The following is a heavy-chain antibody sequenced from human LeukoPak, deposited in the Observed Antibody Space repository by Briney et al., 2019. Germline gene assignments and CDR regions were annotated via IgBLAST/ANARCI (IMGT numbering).Heavy chain of an antibody. CDR2: IYYSGST. V-gene: IGHV4-30-4*01. J-gene: IGHJ4*02. Sequence: SETLSLTCTVSGGSISSGDYYWSWIRQPPGKGLEWIGYIYYSGSTCYNPSLKSRVTISVDTSKNQFSLKLSSVTAADMAVYYCAREAIATAFDYWGQGTLVTVSS. CDR3: AREAIATAFDY. D-gene: IGHD1-26*01. CDR1: GGSISSGDYY.